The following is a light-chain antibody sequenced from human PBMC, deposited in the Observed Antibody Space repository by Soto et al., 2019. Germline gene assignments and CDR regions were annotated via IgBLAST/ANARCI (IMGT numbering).Light chain of an antibody. Sequence: QSALTQPASVSGSPGQSITISCTGTSSDVGGYNYVSWYQQHPGKAPELMIYEVSNRPSGVSNRFSGSKSGNTASLTISGLQAEDEAEDYCSSYTSSSSTLVVFGGGTKLTVL. J-gene: IGLJ2*01. CDR1: SSDVGGYNY. CDR2: EVS. CDR3: SSYTSSSSTLVV. V-gene: IGLV2-14*01.